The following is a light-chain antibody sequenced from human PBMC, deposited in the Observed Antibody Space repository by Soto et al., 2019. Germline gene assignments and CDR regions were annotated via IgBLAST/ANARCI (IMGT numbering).Light chain of an antibody. CDR3: QSYDRTNVV. CDR2: RDD. J-gene: IGLJ2*01. Sequence: NFMLTQPHSVSESPGKTITISCARSRGSVASNYVQWFQQRPGSAPTTIIYRDDQRPSGVPDRFSASVDSSSNSASLTISGLKTEDEAAYYCQSYDRTNVVFGGGTQLTVL. V-gene: IGLV6-57*03. CDR1: RGSVASNY.